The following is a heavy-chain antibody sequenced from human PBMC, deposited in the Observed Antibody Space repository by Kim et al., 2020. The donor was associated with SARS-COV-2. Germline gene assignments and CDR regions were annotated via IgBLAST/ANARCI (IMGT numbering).Heavy chain of an antibody. CDR2: IYPGDSDT. V-gene: IGHV5-51*01. J-gene: IGHJ6*02. Sequence: GESLKISCKGSGYSFTSYWIGWVRQMPGKGLEWMGIIYPGDSDTRYSPSFQGQVTIPADKSISTAYLQWSSLKASDTAMYYCARSGLPDSSGWISRGYYYYGMDVWGQGTTVTVSS. CDR1: GYSFTSYW. CDR3: ARSGLPDSSGWISRGYYYYGMDV. D-gene: IGHD6-19*01.